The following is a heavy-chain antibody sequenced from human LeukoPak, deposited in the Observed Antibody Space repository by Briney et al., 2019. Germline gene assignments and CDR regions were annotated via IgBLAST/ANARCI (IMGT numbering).Heavy chain of an antibody. CDR3: AKGNLTGDAWGYYFDY. Sequence: SETLSLTCAVYGGSFSGYYWSWIRQPPGKGLEWIGEINHSGSTNYNPSLKSRVTISVDTSKNQFSLKLSSVTAADTAVYYCAKGNLTGDAWGYYFDYWGQGTLVTVSS. D-gene: IGHD7-27*01. CDR1: GGSFSGYY. V-gene: IGHV4-34*01. J-gene: IGHJ4*02. CDR2: INHSGST.